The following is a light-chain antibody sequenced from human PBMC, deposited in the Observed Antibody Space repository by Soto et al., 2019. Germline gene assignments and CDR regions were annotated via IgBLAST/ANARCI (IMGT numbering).Light chain of an antibody. CDR3: QQFNDWPFT. CDR1: QTVSSN. J-gene: IGKJ3*01. CDR2: GPS. V-gene: IGKV3-15*01. Sequence: EIVMTQSPATLSVSPGERADLSCRASQTVSSNLAWYQQKPGQSPRLLIYGPSTRATGVPARFSGSGSGTEFALTITSLQSEDFAVYYCQQFNDWPFTFGPGTKVDIK.